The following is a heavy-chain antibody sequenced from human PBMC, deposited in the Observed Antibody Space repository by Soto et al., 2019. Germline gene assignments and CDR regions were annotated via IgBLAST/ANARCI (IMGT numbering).Heavy chain of an antibody. V-gene: IGHV1-69*13. D-gene: IGHD3-22*01. CDR2: IIPIFGTA. J-gene: IGHJ5*02. CDR1: GGTFSSYA. CDR3: ARSRITMIVVVTNWFDP. Sequence: SVKFSCKASGGTFSSYAISWVRQAPGQGLEWMGGIIPIFGTANYAQKFQGRVTITADESTSTAYMELSSLRSEDTAVYYCARSRITMIVVVTNWFDPWGQGTLVTVSS.